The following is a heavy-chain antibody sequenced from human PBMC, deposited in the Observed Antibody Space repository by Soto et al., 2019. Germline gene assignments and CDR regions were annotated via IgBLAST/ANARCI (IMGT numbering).Heavy chain of an antibody. D-gene: IGHD3-22*01. CDR3: ARFYYDSSGYLPSPYYYYYGMDV. Sequence: EVQLVESGGGLVQPGGSLRLSCAASGFTFSSYWMSWVRQAPGKGLEWVANIKQDGSEKYYVDSVKGRFTISRDNATNSLYLQMTSLRAEDTAVYYCARFYYDSSGYLPSPYYYYYGMDVWGQGTTVTVSS. V-gene: IGHV3-7*04. CDR2: IKQDGSEK. J-gene: IGHJ6*02. CDR1: GFTFSSYW.